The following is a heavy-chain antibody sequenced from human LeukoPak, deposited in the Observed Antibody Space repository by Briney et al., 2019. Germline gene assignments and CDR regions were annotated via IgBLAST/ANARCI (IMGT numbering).Heavy chain of an antibody. D-gene: IGHD5-18*01. J-gene: IGHJ5*02. CDR1: GYTFTSYG. CDR3: ARALPHRRLMDTTMEQHWFDP. CDR2: ISAYNGNT. Sequence: ASVKVSCKASGYTFTSYGISWVRQAPGQGLEWMGWISAYNGNTNYAQKLQGRVTMTTDTPTSTAYMELRSLRSDDTAVYYCARALPHRRLMDTTMEQHWFDPWGQGTLVTVSS. V-gene: IGHV1-18*01.